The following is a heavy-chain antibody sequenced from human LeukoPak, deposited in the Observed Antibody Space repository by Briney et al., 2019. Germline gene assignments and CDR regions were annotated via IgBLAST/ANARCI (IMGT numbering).Heavy chain of an antibody. Sequence: SETLSLTCTVSGGSISSYYWSWIRQPPGKGLEWIGYIHYSGSTYYNPSLTSRVTISVDTSKNQFSLKLSSVTAADTAVYYCATQDSSSWPNWFDPWGQGTLVTVSS. CDR2: IHYSGST. J-gene: IGHJ5*02. D-gene: IGHD6-13*01. CDR1: GGSISSYY. CDR3: ATQDSSSWPNWFDP. V-gene: IGHV4-59*12.